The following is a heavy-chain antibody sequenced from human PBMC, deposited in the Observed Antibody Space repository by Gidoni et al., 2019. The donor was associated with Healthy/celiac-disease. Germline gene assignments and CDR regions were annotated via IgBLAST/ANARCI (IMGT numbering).Heavy chain of an antibody. CDR3: ARAPDYCVDY. J-gene: IGHJ4*02. CDR1: GYTFTSYY. D-gene: IGHD4-17*01. CDR2: INPRGGST. V-gene: IGHV1-46*01. Sequence: QVQLVQSGAEVKKPGASVKVSCKASGYTFTSYYMHWVRPAPGQGLELMGIINPRGGSTSYAQKSQGRVTMTRDTSTSTVYMELSSLRSEDTAVYYCARAPDYCVDYWGQGTLVTVSS.